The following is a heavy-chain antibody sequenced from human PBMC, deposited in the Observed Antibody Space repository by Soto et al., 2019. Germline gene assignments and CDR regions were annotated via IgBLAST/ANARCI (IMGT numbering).Heavy chain of an antibody. CDR2: TYYRSKWHH. V-gene: IGHV6-1*01. CDR3: TRAAGGGQWLGTFDY. Sequence: SQTLSLTCAISGDSVSSYNAAWNWIRQSPSRGLEWLGRTYYRSKWHHDYAVSVESRITINPDTTKNQFSLQLNFVTPEDTAVYYCTRAAGGGQWLGTFDYWGKGSLVTVSS. CDR1: GDSVSSYNAA. D-gene: IGHD5-12*01. J-gene: IGHJ4*02.